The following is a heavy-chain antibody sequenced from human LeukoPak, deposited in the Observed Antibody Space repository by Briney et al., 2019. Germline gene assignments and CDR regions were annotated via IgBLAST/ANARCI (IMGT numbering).Heavy chain of an antibody. CDR3: ARAPDSSSSVWSWFDP. J-gene: IGHJ5*02. Sequence: GASVKVSCKASGYTFTSYGIGWVRQAPGQGLEWMGWISAYNGNTNYAQKLQGRVTMTTDTSTSTAYMELRSLRSDDTAVYYCARAPDSSSSVWSWFDPWGQGTLVTVSS. CDR1: GYTFTSYG. D-gene: IGHD6-6*01. CDR2: ISAYNGNT. V-gene: IGHV1-18*01.